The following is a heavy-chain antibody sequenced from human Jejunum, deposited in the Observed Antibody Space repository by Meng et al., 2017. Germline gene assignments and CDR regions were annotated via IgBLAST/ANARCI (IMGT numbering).Heavy chain of an antibody. Sequence: GESLKISCAASGFVFSDSGMHWVRQPPGKGLEWVAMIWYDGTKKYYTESLKGRFTISRDNSKNTVSLEMDSLRAEDTAIYYCARGTHYSDYVLDHWGQGTLVTVSP. CDR3: ARGTHYSDYVLDH. D-gene: IGHD4-11*01. V-gene: IGHV3-33*01. CDR2: IWYDGTKK. CDR1: GFVFSDSG. J-gene: IGHJ4*02.